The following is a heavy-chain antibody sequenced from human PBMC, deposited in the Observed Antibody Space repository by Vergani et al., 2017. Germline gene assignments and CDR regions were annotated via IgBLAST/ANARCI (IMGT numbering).Heavy chain of an antibody. J-gene: IGHJ5*02. D-gene: IGHD2-2*02. CDR1: GGTFSSYA. CDR3: ARDRRYCSSTSCYTGMGFDP. Sequence: VQLVESGGGLVQPGGSLRLSCAASGGTFSSYAISWVRQAPGQGLEWMGGIIPIFGTANYAQKFQGRVTITADESTSTAYMELSSLRSEDTAVYYCARDRRYCSSTSCYTGMGFDPWGQGTLVTVSS. CDR2: IIPIFGTA. V-gene: IGHV1-69*01.